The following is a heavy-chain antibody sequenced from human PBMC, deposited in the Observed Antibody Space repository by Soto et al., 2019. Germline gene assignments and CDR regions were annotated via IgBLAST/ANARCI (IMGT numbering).Heavy chain of an antibody. CDR1: GYSFTSYW. CDR2: IYPGDSDT. J-gene: IGHJ3*02. Sequence: GESLKIPCKGSGYSFTSYWIGWLRQIPGKGLEWMGIIYPGDSDTRYSPSFQGQVTISADKSISTAYLQWSSLKASDTAMYYCARRRSGSYFGAFDIWGQGTMVTVSS. D-gene: IGHD1-26*01. V-gene: IGHV5-51*01. CDR3: ARRRSGSYFGAFDI.